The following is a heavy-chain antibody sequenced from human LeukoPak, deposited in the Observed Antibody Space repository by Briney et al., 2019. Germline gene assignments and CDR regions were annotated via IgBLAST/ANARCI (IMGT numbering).Heavy chain of an antibody. CDR3: VSTAYNDFWSGRPGYFDY. J-gene: IGHJ4*02. D-gene: IGHD3-3*01. CDR2: ISWNSGSI. V-gene: IGHV3-9*01. Sequence: GGSLRLSCAASGFTFDDYAMHWVRQAPGKGLEWVSGISWNSGSIGYADSVKGRFTISRDNAKNSLYLQMNSLRAEDTALYYCVSTAYNDFWSGRPGYFDYWGQGALVTVSS. CDR1: GFTFDDYA.